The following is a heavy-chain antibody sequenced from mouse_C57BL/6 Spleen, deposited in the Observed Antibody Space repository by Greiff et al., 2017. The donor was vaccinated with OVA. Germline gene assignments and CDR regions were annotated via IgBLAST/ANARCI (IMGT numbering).Heavy chain of an antibody. V-gene: IGHV1-19*01. CDR2: INPYNGGT. J-gene: IGHJ1*03. CDR1: GYTFTDYY. CDR3: ARTFYYGSSHWYFDD. Sequence: VQLQQSGPVLVKPGASVKMSCTASGYTFTDYYMNWVKQSHGKSLEWIGVINPYNGGTSYNQKFKGKATLTVDKSSSTAYMELNSLTSEDTAVYYCARTFYYGSSHWYFDDWGTGTTVTVSS. D-gene: IGHD1-1*01.